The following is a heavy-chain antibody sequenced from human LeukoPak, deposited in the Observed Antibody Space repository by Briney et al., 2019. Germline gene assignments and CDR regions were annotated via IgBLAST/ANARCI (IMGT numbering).Heavy chain of an antibody. Sequence: PGGSLRLSCAASGFTFSDYYMSWIRQAPGKGLERVSYISSSGSTIYYADSVKGRFTISRDNAKNSLYLQMNSLRAEDTAVYYCARADSYGYIGVFDYCGQGTLVTVSS. J-gene: IGHJ4*02. CDR1: GFTFSDYY. V-gene: IGHV3-11*04. CDR3: ARADSYGYIGVFDY. D-gene: IGHD5-18*01. CDR2: ISSSGSTI.